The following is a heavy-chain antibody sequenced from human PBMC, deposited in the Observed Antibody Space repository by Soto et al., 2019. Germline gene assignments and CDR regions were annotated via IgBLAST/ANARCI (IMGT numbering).Heavy chain of an antibody. D-gene: IGHD6-13*01. CDR2: ISYDGSNK. CDR1: GFSFSSYS. CDR3: ARAPPRGIAAPGTWGSGMDV. V-gene: IGHV3-30*04. Sequence: GGSLRLSCAASGFSFSSYSMHWVRQAPGKGLEWVAVISYDGSNKYYADSVKGRFTITRDSSRNTVSLQMNSLRLEDTAVYYCARAPPRGIAAPGTWGSGMDVWGQGTTVTVSS. J-gene: IGHJ6*02.